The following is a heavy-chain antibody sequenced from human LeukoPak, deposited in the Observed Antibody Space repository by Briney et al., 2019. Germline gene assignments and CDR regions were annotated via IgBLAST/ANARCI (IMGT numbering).Heavy chain of an antibody. J-gene: IGHJ1*01. V-gene: IGHV3-30*18. D-gene: IGHD3-22*01. Sequence: GGSLRLSCAASGVTLSSYAMSWARQAPGKGLEWVAVISYDGNDKYYADSVKGRFSISRDNSKNTLYLEMSSLRTEDTAVYYCAKDPYSSRMEYFQYWGQGTLVIVSS. CDR3: AKDPYSSRMEYFQY. CDR2: ISYDGNDK. CDR1: GVTLSSYA.